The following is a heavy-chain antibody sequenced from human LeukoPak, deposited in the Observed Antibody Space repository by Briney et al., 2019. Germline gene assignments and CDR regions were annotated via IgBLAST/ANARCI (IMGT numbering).Heavy chain of an antibody. CDR3: AKRGDLDSSGSLRYFDY. Sequence: RGSLRLSCAASGFTFSNYGMSWVRQAPGKGLEWVSVISGSGGSTFYADSVKGRFTISRDNSKNTLYLQMNSLRAEDTAVYYCAKRGDLDSSGSLRYFDYWGQGTLVTVSS. D-gene: IGHD3-22*01. J-gene: IGHJ4*02. CDR1: GFTFSNYG. V-gene: IGHV3-23*01. CDR2: ISGSGGST.